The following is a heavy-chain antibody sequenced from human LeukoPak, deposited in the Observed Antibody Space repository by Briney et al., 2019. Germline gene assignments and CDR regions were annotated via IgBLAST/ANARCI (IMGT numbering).Heavy chain of an antibody. CDR3: ARLNYDSSGLSAFDI. Sequence: GGSLRLSCAASGFTFSSYWMHWVRQAPGKGLVWVSRINSDGSSTSYADSVKGRFTISRDNAKNTLYLQMNSLRAEDTAVYYCARLNYDSSGLSAFDIWGQGTVVTVSS. J-gene: IGHJ3*02. V-gene: IGHV3-74*01. CDR2: INSDGSST. CDR1: GFTFSSYW. D-gene: IGHD3-22*01.